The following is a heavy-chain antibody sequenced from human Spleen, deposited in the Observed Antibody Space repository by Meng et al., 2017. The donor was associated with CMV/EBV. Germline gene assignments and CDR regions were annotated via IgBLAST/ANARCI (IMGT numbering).Heavy chain of an antibody. CDR1: GGSFSGYY. D-gene: IGHD2-2*01. CDR2: INHSGST. CDR3: ARGPVDCSSTNCYRIRSWVY. J-gene: IGHJ4*02. Sequence: SETLSLTPAVYGGSFSGYYWSWIRQPPGKGLEWIGEINHSGSTNYNPSLKSRVTISVDTSKNQFSLKLSSVTAADTAVYYCARGPVDCSSTNCYRIRSWVYWGQGTLVTVSS. V-gene: IGHV4-34*01.